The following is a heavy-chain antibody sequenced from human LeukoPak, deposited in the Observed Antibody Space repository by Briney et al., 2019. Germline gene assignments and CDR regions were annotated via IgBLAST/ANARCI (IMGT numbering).Heavy chain of an antibody. D-gene: IGHD3-10*01. Sequence: GGSLRLSCAASGFTLSSYYMSWVRQAPGKGLEWVANIKQDGSEKNYVDSVKGRFTISRDNAKNSLYLQMNSLRAEDTAVYYCARTGRQSDAFDIWGQGTMVTVSS. CDR2: IKQDGSEK. J-gene: IGHJ3*02. CDR3: ARTGRQSDAFDI. CDR1: GFTLSSYY. V-gene: IGHV3-7*01.